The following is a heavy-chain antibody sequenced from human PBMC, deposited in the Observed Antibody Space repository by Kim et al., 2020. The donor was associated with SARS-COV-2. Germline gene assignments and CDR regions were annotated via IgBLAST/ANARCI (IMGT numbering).Heavy chain of an antibody. J-gene: IGHJ4*02. Sequence: GGSLRLSCVASGFPLSSYTFSWVRQAPGKGLEWIAYIGSVPTDIHYADSAKGRLTISRDNDKDSIYLEMSNLRDEDTAVYYCARRDGGWFHFWGQGTLVTVSS. CDR3: ARRDGGWFHF. CDR1: GFPLSSYT. D-gene: IGHD6-19*01. CDR2: IGSVPTDI. V-gene: IGHV3-48*02.